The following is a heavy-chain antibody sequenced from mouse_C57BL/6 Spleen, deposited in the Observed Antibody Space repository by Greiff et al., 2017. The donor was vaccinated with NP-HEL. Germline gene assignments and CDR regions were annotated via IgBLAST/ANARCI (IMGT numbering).Heavy chain of an antibody. Sequence: VKLMESGAELVRPGASVTLSCKASGYTFTDYEMHWVKQTPVHGLEWIGAIDPETGGTAYNQKFKGKAILTAAKSSSTAYMELRSLTSEDSAVYYCTRGVEVPGYFDVWGTGTTVTVSS. CDR1: GYTFTDYE. D-gene: IGHD5-1*01. CDR3: TRGVEVPGYFDV. CDR2: IDPETGGT. V-gene: IGHV1-15*01. J-gene: IGHJ1*03.